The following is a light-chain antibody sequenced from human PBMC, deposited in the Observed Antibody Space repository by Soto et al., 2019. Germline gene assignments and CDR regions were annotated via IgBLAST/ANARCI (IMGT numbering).Light chain of an antibody. J-gene: IGLJ1*01. CDR2: YDS. Sequence: SYELTQPPSVSVAPGKTARIPCGGNNIGSKSVHWYQQKPGQAPVLVIYYDSDRPSGIPERFSGSNSGNTATLTISRVEAVDEADYYCQVWDNSSDPLYVFGTGTKLTVL. V-gene: IGLV3-21*04. CDR1: NIGSKS. CDR3: QVWDNSSDPLYV.